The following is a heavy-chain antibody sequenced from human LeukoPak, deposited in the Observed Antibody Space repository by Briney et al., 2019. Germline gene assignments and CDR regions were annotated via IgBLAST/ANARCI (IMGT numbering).Heavy chain of an antibody. V-gene: IGHV3-23*01. D-gene: IGHD3-10*01. Sequence: GGSQSLFCAASGFTFSNYGMNWVRQAPGKGLEWVSIITSGVGITYYADSVKGRFTISRDNSKNTLYLQMNSLRAEDTAVYYCSKGDYYDFDYWGQGTLVTVSS. CDR2: ITSGVGIT. CDR1: GFTFSNYG. J-gene: IGHJ4*02. CDR3: SKGDYYDFDY.